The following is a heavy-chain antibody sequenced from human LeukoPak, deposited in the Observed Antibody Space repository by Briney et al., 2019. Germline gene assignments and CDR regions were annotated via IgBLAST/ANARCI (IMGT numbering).Heavy chain of an antibody. V-gene: IGHV4-59*08. CDR3: ARHAFASPFAY. CDR2: IYHSGDS. CDR1: GGSISDFY. Sequence: PSETLSLTCAVSGGSISDFYWSWIRQPPGKGLDWIGYIYHSGDSNYNPSLKSRVTISLDTSKNEVSLKLSSVTAADTAVYYCARHAFASPFAYWGQGTLVTVSS. D-gene: IGHD2-21*01. J-gene: IGHJ4*02.